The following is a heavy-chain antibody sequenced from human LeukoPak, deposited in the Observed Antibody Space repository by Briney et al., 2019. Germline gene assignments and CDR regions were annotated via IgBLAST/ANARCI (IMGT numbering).Heavy chain of an antibody. V-gene: IGHV3-30-3*01. Sequence: PGRSPRLSCAASGFTFSSYAMHWVRQAPGKGLEWVAVISYDGSNKYYADSVEGRFTISRDNSKNTLYLQMNSLRAEDTAVYYCARDLVAAGVFDYWGQGTLVTVSS. CDR3: ARDLVAAGVFDY. CDR2: ISYDGSNK. CDR1: GFTFSSYA. J-gene: IGHJ4*02. D-gene: IGHD6-13*01.